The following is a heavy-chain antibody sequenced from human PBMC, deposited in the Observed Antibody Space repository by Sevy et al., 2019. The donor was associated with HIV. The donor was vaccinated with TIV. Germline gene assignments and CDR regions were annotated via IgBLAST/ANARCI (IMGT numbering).Heavy chain of an antibody. V-gene: IGHV3-7*01. D-gene: IGHD3-3*01. J-gene: IGHJ6*02. Sequence: GGSLRLSCAASGFTFSSYWMSWVRQAPGKGLEWVASIKQDGSEKYYVDSVKGRFTISRDNAKNSLYLQMNSLRAEDTAEYYWAREGTIVGVVVTLDRGMDVWGQGTTVTVSS. CDR2: IKQDGSEK. CDR3: AREGTIVGVVVTLDRGMDV. CDR1: GFTFSSYW.